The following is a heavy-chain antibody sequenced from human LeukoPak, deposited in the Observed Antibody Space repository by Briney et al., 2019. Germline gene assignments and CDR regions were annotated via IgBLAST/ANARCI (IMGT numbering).Heavy chain of an antibody. CDR3: AKVWGYCSGGSCYSLFDY. Sequence: PGGSLRLSCAASGFTFSNYGMNWVRQAPGKGLEWVSIITSGVGITYYADSVKGRFTISRDNSKNTLYLQMNSLRAEDTAVYYCAKVWGYCSGGSCYSLFDYWGQGTLVTVSS. CDR1: GFTFSNYG. CDR2: ITSGVGIT. V-gene: IGHV3-23*01. J-gene: IGHJ4*02. D-gene: IGHD2-15*01.